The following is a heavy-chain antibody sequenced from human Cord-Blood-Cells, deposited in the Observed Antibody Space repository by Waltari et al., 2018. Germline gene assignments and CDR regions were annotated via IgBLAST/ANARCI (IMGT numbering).Heavy chain of an antibody. J-gene: IGHJ4*02. V-gene: IGHV4-59*01. D-gene: IGHD6-19*01. CDR3: AREYSSGWFDY. CDR2: IYYSGST. Sequence: QVQLQESGPGLVKPSETLSLTCTVSVGSISSYYWSWIGQPPGKGLEWIGYIYYSGSTNYNPSLKSRVTISVDTSKNQFSLKLSSVTAADTAVYYCAREYSSGWFDYWGQGTLVTVSS. CDR1: VGSISSYY.